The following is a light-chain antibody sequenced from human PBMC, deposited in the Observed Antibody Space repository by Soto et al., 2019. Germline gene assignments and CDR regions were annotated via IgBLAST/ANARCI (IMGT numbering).Light chain of an antibody. CDR2: DAS. J-gene: IGKJ5*01. CDR1: QSISSW. CDR3: QQSYSTPIT. Sequence: DIQMTQSPSALSASVGDGVTITCRASQSISSWLAWYQQKPGKAPKLLIYDASSLKSGVPSRFSGSGSGTEFTLTISSLQPEDFATYYCQQSYSTPITFGQGTRLEIK. V-gene: IGKV1-5*01.